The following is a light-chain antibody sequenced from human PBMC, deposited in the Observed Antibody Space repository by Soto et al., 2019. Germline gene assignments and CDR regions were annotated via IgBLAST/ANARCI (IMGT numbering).Light chain of an antibody. V-gene: IGKV3-20*01. J-gene: IGKJ4*01. CDR3: QQYGSSLT. CDR2: GVS. Sequence: IVLTQSPGTLSLSPGERATLSCRASQSVSSSYLAGYQQKPGQAPRLLIYGVSSRATGIPDRFSGSGSGTDFILTISRLEPEEFAVYYCQQYGSSLTVGGGTKVEIK. CDR1: QSVSSSY.